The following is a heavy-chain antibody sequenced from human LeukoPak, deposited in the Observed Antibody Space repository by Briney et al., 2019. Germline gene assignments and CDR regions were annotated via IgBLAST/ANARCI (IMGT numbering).Heavy chain of an antibody. J-gene: IGHJ6*02. Sequence: GGSLRLSCAASGFNFNSYAMHWVRQAPGKGLEWVSVIYSGGSTYYADSVKGRFTISRHNSKNTLYLQMNSLRAEDTAVYYCARGQLVGGYYYYGMDVWGQGTTVTVSS. CDR2: IYSGGST. CDR3: ARGQLVGGYYYYGMDV. V-gene: IGHV3-53*04. D-gene: IGHD6-6*01. CDR1: GFNFNSYA.